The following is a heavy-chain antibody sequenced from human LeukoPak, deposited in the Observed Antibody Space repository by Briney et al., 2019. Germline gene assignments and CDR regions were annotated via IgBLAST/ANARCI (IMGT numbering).Heavy chain of an antibody. V-gene: IGHV4-61*02. Sequence: PSQTLSLTCTVSGGSISSGSYYWSWIRQPAGKGLEWIGRIYTSGSTNYNPSLKSRVTISVDTSKNQFSLKLSSVTAADTAVYYCARAKSGYYSPWGQGTLVTVSS. CDR2: IYTSGST. D-gene: IGHD3-22*01. CDR1: GGSISSGSYY. J-gene: IGHJ4*02. CDR3: ARAKSGYYSP.